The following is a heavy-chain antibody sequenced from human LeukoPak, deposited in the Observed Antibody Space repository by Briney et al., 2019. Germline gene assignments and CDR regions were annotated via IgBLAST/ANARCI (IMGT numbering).Heavy chain of an antibody. Sequence: PGGSLRLSCAASGFTFSSYWMSWVRQAPGKGLEWVANIKQDGCEKYYVDSVKGRFTISRDNAKNSLYLQMNSLRAEDTAVYYCARVYYYYDSSGYYSPYYFDYWGQGTLVTVSS. J-gene: IGHJ4*02. CDR3: ARVYYYYDSSGYYSPYYFDY. CDR2: IKQDGCEK. D-gene: IGHD3-22*01. CDR1: GFTFSSYW. V-gene: IGHV3-7*01.